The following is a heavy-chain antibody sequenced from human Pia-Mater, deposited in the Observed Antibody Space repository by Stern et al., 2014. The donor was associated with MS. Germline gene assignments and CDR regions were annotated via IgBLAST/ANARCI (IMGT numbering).Heavy chain of an antibody. CDR2: IDWDDDK. J-gene: IGHJ4*02. D-gene: IGHD4-11*01. CDR1: GFSLSTSGMC. V-gene: IGHV2-70*01. CDR3: ARTTTINKGEDY. Sequence: QVTLKESGPALVKPTQTLTLTCTFSGFSLSTSGMCVSWIRQPPGKALEWLALIDWDDDKSYSTSLKTRLTISKDTSKNQVVLKMTDMDPMDTATYYCARTTTINKGEDYWGQGTLVTVSS.